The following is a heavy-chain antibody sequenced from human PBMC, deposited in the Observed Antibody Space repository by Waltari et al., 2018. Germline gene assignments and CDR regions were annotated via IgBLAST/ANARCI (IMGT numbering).Heavy chain of an antibody. CDR2: ISSSSRYI. Sequence: EVQLLESGGGLVKPGGSLRLSCAASGSAFCSYSMNWVRQAPGKGLEWVSSISSSSRYIYYADAVKGRFTISRDNAKNSLYLQMNSLRAEDTAVYYCASMYTDAFDIWGQGTMVTVSS. V-gene: IGHV3-21*01. D-gene: IGHD1-1*01. CDR1: GSAFCSYS. CDR3: ASMYTDAFDI. J-gene: IGHJ3*02.